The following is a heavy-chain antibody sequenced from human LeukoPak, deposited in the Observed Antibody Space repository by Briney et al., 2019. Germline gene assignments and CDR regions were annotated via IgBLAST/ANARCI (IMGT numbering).Heavy chain of an antibody. D-gene: IGHD6-6*01. J-gene: IGHJ6*03. Sequence: ASVKVSCKASGYTFTSYYIHWVRQAPGQGLEWMGIINPSGGITSYAQKFQGRVTMTRDMSTSKVYMELSSLRSEDTGVYYCARMKYSSSSYYYMDVWGKGTTVTVSS. CDR2: INPSGGIT. CDR3: ARMKYSSSSYYYMDV. V-gene: IGHV1-46*01. CDR1: GYTFTSYY.